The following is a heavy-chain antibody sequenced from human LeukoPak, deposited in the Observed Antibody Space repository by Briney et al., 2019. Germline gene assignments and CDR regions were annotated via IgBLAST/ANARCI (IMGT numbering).Heavy chain of an antibody. CDR2: INSDGSIT. Sequence: GGSLRLSCAASGFTFTTNWMHWVRQAPGKGLVWVSHINSDGSITSYADSVKGRFTISRDNAKNTLYLQMNSLRAEDTAVYYCARDAVGTANAVWGQGTTVTVSS. CDR1: GFTFTTNW. J-gene: IGHJ6*02. D-gene: IGHD5-18*01. V-gene: IGHV3-74*01. CDR3: ARDAVGTANAV.